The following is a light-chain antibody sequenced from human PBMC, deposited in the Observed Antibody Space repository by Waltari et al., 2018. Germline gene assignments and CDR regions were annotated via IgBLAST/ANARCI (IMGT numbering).Light chain of an antibody. J-gene: IGKJ3*01. V-gene: IGKV3D-20*01. CDR1: QSVSDRH. Sequence: ENVLTQSPATLSLSPGERASLSCGASQSVSDRHLAWYQQKPGLAPRLLIYDASKRATGVPDRFSGSRSGTEFTLTISRLEPEDFAVYYCQRFASSEFTFGPGTKVDI. CDR3: QRFASSEFT. CDR2: DAS.